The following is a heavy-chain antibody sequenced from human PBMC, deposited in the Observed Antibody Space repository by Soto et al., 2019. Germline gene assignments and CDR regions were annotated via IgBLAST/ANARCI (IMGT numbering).Heavy chain of an antibody. V-gene: IGHV4-59*01. Sequence: QVHLQESGPGLVKPSETLSLTCTVSGGSISPYYWSWSRQPPGKGLEWIGYIYNSESTNYHPSLKSRVTISVDTSKNQLSLKLSSVTAADTAVYYCARPHGGPYAFDIWGQGTMVTVSS. CDR3: ARPHGGPYAFDI. J-gene: IGHJ3*02. CDR2: IYNSEST. CDR1: GGSISPYY. D-gene: IGHD3-10*01.